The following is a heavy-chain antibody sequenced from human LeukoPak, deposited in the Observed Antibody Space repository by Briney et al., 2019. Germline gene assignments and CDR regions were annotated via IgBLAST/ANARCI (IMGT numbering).Heavy chain of an antibody. CDR1: GFTLAGYA. CDR3: AKSSRTSCYWCAFDI. CDR2: ISSSGSLT. Sequence: PGGSLRLSCAASGFTLAGYAMSWVRQAPGKGLEWVSTISSSGSLTYYADSVKGRFTISRDDSKSTLYLQMNSLRAEDTAVYFCAKSSRTSCYWCAFDIWGQGTMVTVSS. J-gene: IGHJ3*02. D-gene: IGHD2-2*01. V-gene: IGHV3-23*01.